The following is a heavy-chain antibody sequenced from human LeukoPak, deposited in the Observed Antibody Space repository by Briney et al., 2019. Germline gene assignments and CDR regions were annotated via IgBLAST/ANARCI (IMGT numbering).Heavy chain of an antibody. CDR2: INPNSGGT. J-gene: IGHJ4*02. Sequence: ASVKVSCKASGGTFSSYAISWVRQAPGQGLEWMGWINPNSGGTNYAQKFQGRVTMTRDTSISTAYMELSRLRSDDTAVYYCASQGYYGSGSYDYWGQGTLVTVSS. CDR3: ASQGYYGSGSYDY. D-gene: IGHD3-10*01. V-gene: IGHV1-2*02. CDR1: GGTFSSYA.